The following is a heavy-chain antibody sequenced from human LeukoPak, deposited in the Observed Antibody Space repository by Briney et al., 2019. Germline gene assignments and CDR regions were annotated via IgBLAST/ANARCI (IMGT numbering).Heavy chain of an antibody. CDR2: ISAYNGNT. Sequence: VASVKVSCTASGYTFTSYGISWVRQAPGQGLEWMGWISAYNGNTNYAQKLQGRVTMTTDTSTSTAYMELRSLRSDGTAVYYCARRKYYDSSGYMDYWGQGTLVTVSS. CDR3: ARRKYYDSSGYMDY. J-gene: IGHJ4*02. D-gene: IGHD3-22*01. CDR1: GYTFTSYG. V-gene: IGHV1-18*01.